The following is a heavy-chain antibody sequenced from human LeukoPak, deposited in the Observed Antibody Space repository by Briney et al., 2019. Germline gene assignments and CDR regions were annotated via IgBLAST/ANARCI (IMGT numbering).Heavy chain of an antibody. Sequence: PGGSLRLSCAASGFSFSTNWMTWVRQAPEKGLEWVANIKQDGTQKNYVDSVKGRFSISRDNAKNSLYLQMNSVRAEDTAVYYCAGNYGGNSNYWGQGTQVTVSS. CDR2: IKQDGTQK. D-gene: IGHD4-23*01. CDR3: AGNYGGNSNY. CDR1: GFSFSTNW. J-gene: IGHJ4*02. V-gene: IGHV3-7*04.